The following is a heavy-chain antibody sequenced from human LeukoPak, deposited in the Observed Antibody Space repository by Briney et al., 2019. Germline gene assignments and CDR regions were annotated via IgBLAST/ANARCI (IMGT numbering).Heavy chain of an antibody. Sequence: ASVKVSCKASGYTFTSYGISWVRQAPGQGLEWMGWISAYNSNTNYAQKLQGRVTMTTDTSTNTAYMDLRSLRSDDTAVYYCARAGKTYYYGTSVYYHWGQGTLVTVSS. D-gene: IGHD3-22*01. J-gene: IGHJ5*02. CDR3: ARAGKTYYYGTSVYYH. CDR2: ISAYNSNT. CDR1: GYTFTSYG. V-gene: IGHV1-18*01.